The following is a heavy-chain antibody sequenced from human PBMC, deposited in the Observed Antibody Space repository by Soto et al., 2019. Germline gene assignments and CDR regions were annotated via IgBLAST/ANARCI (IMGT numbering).Heavy chain of an antibody. V-gene: IGHV1-69*06. J-gene: IGHJ4*02. D-gene: IGHD6-13*01. Sequence: SVKVSCKASGGTFSSYAISWVRQAPGQGLEWMGGIIPIFGTANYAQKFQGRVTITADKSTSTAYMELGSLRSEDTAVYYCARDLSGIAAAGTFDYWGQGTLVTVSS. CDR2: IIPIFGTA. CDR1: GGTFSSYA. CDR3: ARDLSGIAAAGTFDY.